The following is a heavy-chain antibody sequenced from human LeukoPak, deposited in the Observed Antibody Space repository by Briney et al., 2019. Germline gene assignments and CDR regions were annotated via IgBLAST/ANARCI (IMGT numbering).Heavy chain of an antibody. CDR2: IYYSGST. CDR1: GGSISNNY. Sequence: SETLSLTCTVSGGSISNNYWSWIRQPPGKGLEWIGYIYYSGSTNYNPSLKSRVTISVDTSKNQFSLKLSSVTAADTAVYYCARAYSSSWYWDAFDIWGQGTMVTVSS. CDR3: ARAYSSSWYWDAFDI. D-gene: IGHD6-13*01. V-gene: IGHV4-59*01. J-gene: IGHJ3*02.